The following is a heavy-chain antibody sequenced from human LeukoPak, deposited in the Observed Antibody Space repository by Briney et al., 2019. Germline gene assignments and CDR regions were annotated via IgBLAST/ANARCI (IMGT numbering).Heavy chain of an antibody. J-gene: IGHJ4*02. Sequence: GGSLRLSCTASGFTFGDYAMSWVRQAPGKGLEWVGFIRSKAYGGTTEYASSVKGRFTISRADSKSIAYLQMNSLKTEHTAVSYCTFCGEYDSSGYYPQFFDYWGQGTLVTVSS. CDR3: TFCGEYDSSGYYPQFFDY. V-gene: IGHV3-49*04. CDR2: IRSKAYGGTT. D-gene: IGHD3-22*01. CDR1: GFTFGDYA.